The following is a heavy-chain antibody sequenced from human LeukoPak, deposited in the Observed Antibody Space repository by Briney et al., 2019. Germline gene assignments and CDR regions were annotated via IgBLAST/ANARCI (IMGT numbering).Heavy chain of an antibody. J-gene: IGHJ6*02. V-gene: IGHV3-30*18. D-gene: IGHD5-18*01. CDR3: AKDIQRGYYYYYYGMDV. CDR1: GFTFSSYG. Sequence: GGSLRLSCAASGFTFSSYGMHWVRQAPGKGLERVAVISYDGSNKYYADSVKGRFTISRDNSENTPYLQMNSLRAEDTAVYYCAKDIQRGYYYYYYGMDVWGQGTTVTVSS. CDR2: ISYDGSNK.